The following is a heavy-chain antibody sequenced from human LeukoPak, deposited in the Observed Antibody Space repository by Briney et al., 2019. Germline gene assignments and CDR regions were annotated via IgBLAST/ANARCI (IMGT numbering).Heavy chain of an antibody. CDR2: IASDGSSI. J-gene: IGHJ4*02. Sequence: GGSLRLSCAASGFTFSSYWMNWVRQAPGKGLVWVSRIASDGSSITYADSVKGRFSISRDNAKNTLYLQMNSLRVEDTAVYYWARGRPHGNDYWGQGTLVTVSS. D-gene: IGHD4-23*01. V-gene: IGHV3-74*01. CDR1: GFTFSSYW. CDR3: ARGRPHGNDY.